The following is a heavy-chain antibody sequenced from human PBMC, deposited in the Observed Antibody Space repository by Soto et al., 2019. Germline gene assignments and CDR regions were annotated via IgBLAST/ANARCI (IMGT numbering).Heavy chain of an antibody. CDR3: AKHGGVSSLPYVGVDV. D-gene: IGHD3-16*01. CDR1: GFTFSSYA. CDR2: ISGSGGST. Sequence: EVQLVESGGGLVQPGGSLRLSCAASGFTFSSYALSWVRQAPGKGLEWVSAISGSGGSTYYSDSVRGRFAISRDNSKNTVYRQMSSLRAEDTAVYYCAKHGGVSSLPYVGVDVW. J-gene: IGHJ6*01. V-gene: IGHV3-23*04.